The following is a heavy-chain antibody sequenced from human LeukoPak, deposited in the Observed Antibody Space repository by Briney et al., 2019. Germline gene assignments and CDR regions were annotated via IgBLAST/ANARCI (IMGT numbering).Heavy chain of an antibody. CDR2: ISSSSSYI. D-gene: IGHD2-2*01. CDR3: ARDCSSTSCYLAY. V-gene: IGHV3-21*01. Sequence: PGGSLRLSXAASGFTFSSYSMNWVRQAPGKGMEWVSSISSSSSYIYYADSVKGRFTISRDNAKNSLYLQMNSLRAEDTAVYYCARDCSSTSCYLAYWGQGTLVTVSS. CDR1: GFTFSSYS. J-gene: IGHJ4*02.